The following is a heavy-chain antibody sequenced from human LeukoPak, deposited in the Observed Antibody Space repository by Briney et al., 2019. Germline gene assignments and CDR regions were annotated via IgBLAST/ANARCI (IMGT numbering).Heavy chain of an antibody. CDR2: IKQDGSEK. CDR1: GFTFSSYW. D-gene: IGHD2-15*01. Sequence: GGSLRLSCAASGFTFSSYWMSWVRQAPGKGLEWVANIKQDGSEKYYVDSVKGRFTISRDNAKNSLYLQMNSLRAEDTAVYYCARGLWAECSGGSCYSFDYRGEGTLVAVSS. CDR3: ARGLWAECSGGSCYSFDY. J-gene: IGHJ4*02. V-gene: IGHV3-7*01.